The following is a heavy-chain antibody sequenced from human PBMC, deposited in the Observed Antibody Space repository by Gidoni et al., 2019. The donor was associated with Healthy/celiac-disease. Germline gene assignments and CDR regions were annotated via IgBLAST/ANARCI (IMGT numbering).Heavy chain of an antibody. V-gene: IGHV4-34*01. CDR2: SNHSGST. Sequence: QVQLQQWGAGLLKPSETLSLTCAVYGGSFSGYYWSWIRQPPGKGLEWIGESNHSGSTNYNPSLKSRVTISVDTSKNQFSLKLSSVPAADTAVYYCASVLFRSGSYFSYYYYYGMDVWGQGTTVTVSS. J-gene: IGHJ6*02. D-gene: IGHD3-10*01. CDR3: ASVLFRSGSYFSYYYYYGMDV. CDR1: GGSFSGYY.